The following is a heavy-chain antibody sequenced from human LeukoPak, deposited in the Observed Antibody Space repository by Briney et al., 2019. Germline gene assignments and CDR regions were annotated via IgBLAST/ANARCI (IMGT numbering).Heavy chain of an antibody. CDR3: AREWLRSRTFDY. V-gene: IGHV3-74*01. CDR1: GFSFSSYW. Sequence: GGSLRLSCAASGFSFSSYWTHWVRQAPGKGLVWVSHINSDGSTTNYADSVKGRFTISRDNAKNTLYLQMNSLRAEDTAVYYCAREWLRSRTFDYWGQGTLVTVSS. D-gene: IGHD5-12*01. CDR2: INSDGSTT. J-gene: IGHJ4*02.